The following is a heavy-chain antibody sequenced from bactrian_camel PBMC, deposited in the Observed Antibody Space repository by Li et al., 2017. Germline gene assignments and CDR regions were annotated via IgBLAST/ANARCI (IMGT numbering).Heavy chain of an antibody. CDR1: GYHAC. J-gene: IGHJ4*01. D-gene: IGHD1*01. Sequence: HVQLVESGGGSVQAGGSLRLSCAASGYHACMGWFRQAPGKEREVVATISTGNGRSYYADSVKGRSTISLDNAKTLSLKMNNLKTEDTAVYYCAALDDCWDKTYYKGGQGTQVTVS. CDR2: ISTGNGRS. V-gene: IGHV3S54*01.